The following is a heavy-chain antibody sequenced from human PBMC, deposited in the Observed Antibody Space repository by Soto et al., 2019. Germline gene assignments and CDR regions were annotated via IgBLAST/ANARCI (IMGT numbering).Heavy chain of an antibody. Sequence: QVQLVQSGAEVKKPGSSVKVSCKASGGTFSSYAISWVRQAPGQGLEWMGGIIPIFGTANYAQKFQGRVTITADKSTSTAYMELSSLRSEDTAVYYCARDIQIVATIHSWFVPWGQGTLVTVSS. CDR3: ARDIQIVATIHSWFVP. CDR1: GGTFSSYA. V-gene: IGHV1-69*06. D-gene: IGHD5-12*01. CDR2: IIPIFGTA. J-gene: IGHJ5*02.